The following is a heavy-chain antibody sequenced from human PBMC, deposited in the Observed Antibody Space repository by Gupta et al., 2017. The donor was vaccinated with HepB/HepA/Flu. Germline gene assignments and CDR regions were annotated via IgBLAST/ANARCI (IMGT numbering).Heavy chain of an antibody. D-gene: IGHD6-19*01. CDR2: ISWNSGSI. Sequence: EVQLVESGGGLVQPGRSLRLSCAASGFTFDDYAMHWVRPAPGKGLEWVSGISWNSGSIGYADSVKGRFTISRDNAKNSLYLQMNSLRAEDTALYYCAKDFGPGIAVAGAYFDYWGQGTLVTVSS. CDR3: AKDFGPGIAVAGAYFDY. V-gene: IGHV3-9*01. J-gene: IGHJ4*02. CDR1: GFTFDDYA.